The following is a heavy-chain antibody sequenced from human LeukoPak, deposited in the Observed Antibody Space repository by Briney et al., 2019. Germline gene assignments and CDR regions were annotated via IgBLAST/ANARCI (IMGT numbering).Heavy chain of an antibody. D-gene: IGHD1-26*01. CDR2: IPTSGISV. CDR1: GFTFSSSD. CDR3: TRAVGLGPGAHFDQ. Sequence: GGSLRLSCAASGFTFSSSDMSWVRQTPGKALEWISYIPTSGISVQYADSVRGRFTASRDDAKNSLHLQMDSLRVEDTAVYYCTRAVGLGPGAHFDQWGQGALVIVSS. J-gene: IGHJ4*02. V-gene: IGHV3-11*01.